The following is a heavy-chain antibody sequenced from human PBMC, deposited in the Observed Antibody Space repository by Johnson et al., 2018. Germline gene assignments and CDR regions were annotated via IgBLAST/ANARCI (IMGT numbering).Heavy chain of an antibody. CDR1: GYTFTSYY. V-gene: IGHV1-46*01. CDR2: INPSGGSK. CDR3: ARDSRGIWGPHYDGMDV. D-gene: IGHD3-16*01. J-gene: IGHJ6*02. Sequence: QVQLVQSGAEVKKPGASVKVSCKASGYTFTSYYMHWVRQAPGQGLEWMGIINPSGGSKSYAQKFQGRVTMTRDTSTSTVYMELSSLRSEDTAVYYCARDSRGIWGPHYDGMDVWGQGTTVTVSS.